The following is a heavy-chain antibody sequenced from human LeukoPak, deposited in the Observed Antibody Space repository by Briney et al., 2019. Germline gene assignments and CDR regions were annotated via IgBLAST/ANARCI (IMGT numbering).Heavy chain of an antibody. CDR3: ARLASGSYGPLTPFVY. V-gene: IGHV4-59*08. D-gene: IGHD1-26*01. J-gene: IGHJ4*02. CDR2: IYYSGST. CDR1: GGSISSYY. Sequence: SETLSLTCTVSGGSISSYYWSWIRQPPGKGLEWIGDIYYSGSTNYNPSLKSRVTISVDTSKNQLSLRLSSVTAADTAVYYSARLASGSYGPLTPFVYWGQGTLVTVSS.